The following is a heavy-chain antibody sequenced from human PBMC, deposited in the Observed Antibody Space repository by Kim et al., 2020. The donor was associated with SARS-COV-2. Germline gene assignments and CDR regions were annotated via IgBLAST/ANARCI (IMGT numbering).Heavy chain of an antibody. CDR1: GGSITSISFY. J-gene: IGHJ5*02. V-gene: IGHV4-39*01. CDR2: MYHTGSS. CDR3: SRSLVGALFPGCFDP. Sequence: SETLSLTCTVSGGSITSISFYWGWIRQTPGEKMEWIGSMYHTGSSYYNPSLKSRVTISVDTSKNQFFLNVRSVTAADTAVYYCSRSLVGALFPGCFDPWG. D-gene: IGHD3-10*01.